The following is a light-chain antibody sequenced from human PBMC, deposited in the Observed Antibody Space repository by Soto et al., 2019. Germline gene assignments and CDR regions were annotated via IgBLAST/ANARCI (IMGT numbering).Light chain of an antibody. J-gene: IGLJ1*01. V-gene: IGLV2-23*02. CDR3: CSYAGSSTFPYV. Sequence: QCALTRPASVSGAAGEGITISCTGTSSDVGSYNLVSWYQQHPGKAPKLMIYEVSKRPSGVSNRFSGSKSGNTASLTISGLQAEDEADYYCCSYAGSSTFPYVFGTGTKVTVL. CDR2: EVS. CDR1: SSDVGSYNL.